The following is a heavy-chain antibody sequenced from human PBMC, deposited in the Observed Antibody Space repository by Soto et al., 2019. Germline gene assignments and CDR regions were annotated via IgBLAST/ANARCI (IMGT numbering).Heavy chain of an antibody. J-gene: IGHJ6*02. D-gene: IGHD1-26*01. Sequence: SLRLSCSASVFTFDDYAMHWFRQAPGKGLEWVSGISWNSGSIGYADSVKGRFTISRDNAKNSLYLQMNSLRAEDTALYYCAKDVGAYYYYGMDVWGQGTTVTVSS. CDR3: AKDVGAYYYYGMDV. CDR1: VFTFDDYA. V-gene: IGHV3-9*01. CDR2: ISWNSGSI.